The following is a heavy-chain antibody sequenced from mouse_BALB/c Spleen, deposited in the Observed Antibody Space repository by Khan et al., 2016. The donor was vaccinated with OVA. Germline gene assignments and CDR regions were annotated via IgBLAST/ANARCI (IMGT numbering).Heavy chain of an antibody. D-gene: IGHD1-3*01. V-gene: IGHV2-9*02. J-gene: IGHJ2*01. Sequence: QVQLKESGPGLVAPSQSLSITCTVSGFSLTSYGVHWVRQPPGKGLEWLGVIWAGGSTNYNSALMSRLSTSNDNSKSQAFLKMNSLLTDDTAMYCCARLEDIWGQGTTLTVSS. CDR3: ARLEDI. CDR1: GFSLTSYG. CDR2: IWAGGST.